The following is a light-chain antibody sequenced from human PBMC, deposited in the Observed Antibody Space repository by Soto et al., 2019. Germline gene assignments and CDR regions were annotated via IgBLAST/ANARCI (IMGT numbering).Light chain of an antibody. Sequence: QSALTQPASVSGSPGQSITISCTGTSSDVGGYNYVSWYQQHPGKAPKLMIYDVSNRPSGVSNRFSGSKSGNTASLTISGLQAEDEADYSCSSYTSSSTLLYVFGTGTKVTGL. CDR1: SSDVGGYNY. CDR2: DVS. V-gene: IGLV2-14*01. CDR3: SSYTSSSTLLYV. J-gene: IGLJ1*01.